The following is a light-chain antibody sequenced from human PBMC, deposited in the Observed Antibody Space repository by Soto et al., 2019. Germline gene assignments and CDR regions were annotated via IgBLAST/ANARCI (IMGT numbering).Light chain of an antibody. CDR1: QSVSSN. Sequence: EIVMTQSPGTLSVSPGERATLSCRASQSVSSNLAWYQQKPGQAPRLLIYGASTRATGIPARFSGSGSGTEFTLTISSLQSEDFAVYYCQQRSNWPAWTFGQGTKVDIK. V-gene: IGKV3-15*01. CDR2: GAS. J-gene: IGKJ1*01. CDR3: QQRSNWPAWT.